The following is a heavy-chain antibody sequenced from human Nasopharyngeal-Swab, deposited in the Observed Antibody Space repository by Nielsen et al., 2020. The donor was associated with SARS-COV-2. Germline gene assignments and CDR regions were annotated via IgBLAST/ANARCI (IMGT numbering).Heavy chain of an antibody. Sequence: RGSLTLSCAASGFTLNNYNFNWARQAPGKGLEWVSSISSSSSYIYYADSVKGRFTISSNNAKNSLYLQMNSLRAEDTAVYYCARDGLDYDFWSAYFMDVWGQGTTVTVSS. CDR1: GFTLNNYN. J-gene: IGHJ6*02. D-gene: IGHD3-3*01. CDR2: ISSSSSYI. V-gene: IGHV3-21*01. CDR3: ARDGLDYDFWSAYFMDV.